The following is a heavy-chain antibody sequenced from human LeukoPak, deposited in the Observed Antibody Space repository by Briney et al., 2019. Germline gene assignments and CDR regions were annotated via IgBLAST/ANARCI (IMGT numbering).Heavy chain of an antibody. CDR2: IKQDGSEK. Sequence: PGGSLRLSCAASGFIFRTYWMSCVRQAPGKGLEWVAHIKQDGSEKYYVDSVKGRFTISRDNAKNSLYLQMNSLRAEDTAVYYCARDRRVDYYYYMDVWGKGTTVTVSS. V-gene: IGHV3-7*01. CDR1: GFIFRTYW. D-gene: IGHD2-15*01. CDR3: ARDRRVDYYYYMDV. J-gene: IGHJ6*03.